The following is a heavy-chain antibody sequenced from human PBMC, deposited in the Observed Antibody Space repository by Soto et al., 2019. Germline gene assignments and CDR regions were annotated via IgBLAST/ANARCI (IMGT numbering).Heavy chain of an antibody. CDR2: INHTGGT. Sequence: SETLSLTCAVYGGSVNGYYWNWIRQPPGKGLEWIGEINHTGGTHYNPSLKSRVTMSVDTSKNQFSLRLSSVTAADTAIYCCATRITVFGLLIPPFDPWGQGTQVTVSS. CDR1: GGSVNGYY. D-gene: IGHD3-3*01. V-gene: IGHV4-34*01. CDR3: ATRITVFGLLIPPFDP. J-gene: IGHJ5*02.